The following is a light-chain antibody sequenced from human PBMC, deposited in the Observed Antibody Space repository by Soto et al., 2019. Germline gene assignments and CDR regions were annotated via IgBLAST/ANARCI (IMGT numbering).Light chain of an antibody. CDR2: GGS. CDR1: QSIKTW. J-gene: IGKJ3*01. V-gene: IGKV1-5*01. Sequence: DIQMTQSPSAPSASAGDRVTITCRASQSIKTWLAWYQQKPWKAPNLLIHGGSILQSGVPPRFSGSGSGTEFTLTISSLQPDDFATYYCQHYTLYSASFGPGTKVDIK. CDR3: QHYTLYSAS.